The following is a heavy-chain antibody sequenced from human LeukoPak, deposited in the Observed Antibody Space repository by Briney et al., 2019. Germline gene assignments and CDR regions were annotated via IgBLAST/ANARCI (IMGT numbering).Heavy chain of an antibody. CDR1: GGSVNTGDNY. V-gene: IGHV4-30-4*01. D-gene: IGHD3-10*01. CDR2: ISYSGNT. CDR3: TRGSGSDPWPIFDP. J-gene: IGHJ5*02. Sequence: PSETLSPTCTVSGGSVNTGDNYWTWIHQPPGKGLEWIGFISYSGNTYYHPSLRSRVSLSLDTSRNHFSLRLTSVTAADTAVYYCTRGSGSDPWPIFDPWGPGTLVTVSS.